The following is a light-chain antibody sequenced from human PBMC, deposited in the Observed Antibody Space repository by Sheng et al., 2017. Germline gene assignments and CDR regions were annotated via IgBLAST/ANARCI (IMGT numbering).Light chain of an antibody. J-gene: IGKJ4*01. V-gene: IGKV3-15*01. CDR2: DAS. CDR3: KQYNAWSSLS. Sequence: IVLTQSPATLSVSPGERATLSCRASQSVSSNLAWYQQKPGQAPRLLIYDASTRATDIPARFSGSGSGTEFTLSISSLQSEDFAVYYCKQYNAWSSLSFGGGTKLEIK. CDR1: QSVSSN.